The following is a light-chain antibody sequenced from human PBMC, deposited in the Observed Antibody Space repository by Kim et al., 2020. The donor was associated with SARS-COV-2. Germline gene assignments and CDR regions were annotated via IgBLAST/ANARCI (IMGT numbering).Light chain of an antibody. CDR2: DAS. CDR3: KQRSNWPLT. J-gene: IGKJ4*01. Sequence: LYPGERATPACRASQTVSSYLARYRQQPGHAPTLPIFDASNRPTGIPARFSGSGSGTYFTLTINCLETEDIAIYFCKQRSNWPLTFGGGTTGEIK. V-gene: IGKV3-11*01. CDR1: QTVSSY.